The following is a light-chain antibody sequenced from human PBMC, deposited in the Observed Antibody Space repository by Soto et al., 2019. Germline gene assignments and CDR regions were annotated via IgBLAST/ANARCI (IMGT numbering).Light chain of an antibody. J-gene: IGKJ4*01. Sequence: IVLTQSPATVSLSPGERATLSCRASQSVSSYLAWNQREPGQAPGLLINDAFTRATGIPDRFSGSGTETHFTLIISSLEPEDFAVYFCQQRSSRGLTFGGGTKVDIK. V-gene: IGKV3-11*01. CDR2: DAF. CDR1: QSVSSY. CDR3: QQRSSRGLT.